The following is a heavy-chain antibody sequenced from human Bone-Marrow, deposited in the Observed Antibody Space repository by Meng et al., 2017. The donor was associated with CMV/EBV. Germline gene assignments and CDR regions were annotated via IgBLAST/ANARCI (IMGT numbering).Heavy chain of an antibody. V-gene: IGHV1-8*03. Sequence: ASVKVYCKASGYTFTSYDINWVRQATGQGLEWMGWMNPNSGNTGYAQKFQGRVTITRNTSISTAYMELSSLRSEDTAVYYCARGPGEEVEWLYLWVQGTLVTVSS. J-gene: IGHJ4*02. D-gene: IGHD3-3*01. CDR3: ARGPGEEVEWLYL. CDR2: MNPNSGNT. CDR1: GYTFTSYD.